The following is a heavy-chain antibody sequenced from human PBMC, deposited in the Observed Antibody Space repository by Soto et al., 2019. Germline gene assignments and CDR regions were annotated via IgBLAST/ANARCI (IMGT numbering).Heavy chain of an antibody. D-gene: IGHD3-10*01. CDR3: ARDLEFRDGNISHLDF. Sequence: QVHLLKSGAEVKKPGSSVKVSCKASGGTFRNHVFNWVRQAPGQGLEWMGGIIPVFGTPNYAQKFQGRFTITADESTSTVYMELSSLKSEDTAVYYCARDLEFRDGNISHLDFWGQGTLVTVSS. CDR1: GGTFRNHV. V-gene: IGHV1-69*01. CDR2: IIPVFGTP. J-gene: IGHJ4*02.